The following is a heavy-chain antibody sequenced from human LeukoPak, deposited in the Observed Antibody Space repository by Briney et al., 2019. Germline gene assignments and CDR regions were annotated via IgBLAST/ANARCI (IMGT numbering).Heavy chain of an antibody. J-gene: IGHJ4*02. Sequence: GASVKVSCKASGYTFTSYVINWVRQAPGQGLEWMGWISAYNGNTNYAQKLQGRVTMTTDTSTSTAYMELRSLRSDGTAVYYCAREGYSSSWNYFDYWGQGALVTVSS. V-gene: IGHV1-18*01. CDR1: GYTFTSYV. CDR2: ISAYNGNT. D-gene: IGHD6-13*01. CDR3: AREGYSSSWNYFDY.